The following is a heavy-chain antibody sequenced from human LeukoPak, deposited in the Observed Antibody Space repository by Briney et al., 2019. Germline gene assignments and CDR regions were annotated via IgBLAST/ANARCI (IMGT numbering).Heavy chain of an antibody. Sequence: GSLRLSCTTSGFTFGDYAVTWVRQAPGKGLEWVGFIKSKPYGETTEYAASVEGRFTISRDDSKSIAYLQMNSLKTEDTAVYYCGRGVSYRTSALSFWGQGTLVTVSS. D-gene: IGHD6-6*01. CDR2: IKSKPYGETT. CDR3: GRGVSYRTSALSF. J-gene: IGHJ4*02. CDR1: GFTFGDYA. V-gene: IGHV3-49*04.